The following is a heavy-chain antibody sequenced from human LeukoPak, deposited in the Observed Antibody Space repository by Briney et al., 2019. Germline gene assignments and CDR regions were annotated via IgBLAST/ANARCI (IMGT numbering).Heavy chain of an antibody. D-gene: IGHD3-9*01. CDR1: GYTFTSYG. CDR3: ARDIPDYDILTGPPDS. CDR2: ISAYNGNT. Sequence: VASVKVSCKASGYTFTSYGISWVRQAPGQGLEWMGWISAYNGNTNYAQKLQGRVTMTTDTSTSTAYMELRSLRSDDTAVYYCARDIPDYDILTGPPDSWGQGTLVTVSS. J-gene: IGHJ4*02. V-gene: IGHV1-18*01.